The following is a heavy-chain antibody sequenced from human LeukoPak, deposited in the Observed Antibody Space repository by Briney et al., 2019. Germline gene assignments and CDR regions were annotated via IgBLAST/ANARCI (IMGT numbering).Heavy chain of an antibody. CDR3: AREQQPGVFDI. J-gene: IGHJ3*02. CDR1: GFTFSSYA. Sequence: GGSLRLSCAASGFTFSSYAMHWVRQAPGKGLEWVAVISYDGSNKYYADSVKGRFTISRDNSKNTLYLQMNSLRAEDTAVYYCAREQQPGVFDIWGQGTMVTVSS. V-gene: IGHV3-30*01. D-gene: IGHD6-13*01. CDR2: ISYDGSNK.